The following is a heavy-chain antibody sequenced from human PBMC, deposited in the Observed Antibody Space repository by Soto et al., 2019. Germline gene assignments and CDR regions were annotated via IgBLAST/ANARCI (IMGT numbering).Heavy chain of an antibody. CDR1: GDSVSSNSSA. D-gene: IGHD6-13*01. Sequence: SKNLSLTCAISGDSVSSNSSAWNWIRQSPSRGLELLGRTYYRSKWYNDYAVSVKSRITIKPDTSKNQFSLQLNSVTPEDTAVYYCARDQVAAAGTWFDPWGQGTLVTVSS. J-gene: IGHJ5*02. CDR3: ARDQVAAAGTWFDP. CDR2: TYYRSKWYN. V-gene: IGHV6-1*01.